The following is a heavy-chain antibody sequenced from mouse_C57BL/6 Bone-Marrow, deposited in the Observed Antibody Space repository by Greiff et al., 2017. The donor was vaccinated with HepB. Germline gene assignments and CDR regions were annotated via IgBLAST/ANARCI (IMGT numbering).Heavy chain of an antibody. D-gene: IGHD1-1*01. V-gene: IGHV3-4*01. CDR2: ISSSGST. J-gene: IGHJ1*03. Sequence: EVQLQQSGPALVKPSQTVSLTCTVTGYSITNGNHWWNWIRQVSGSKLEWIGYISSSGSTDSNPSLKSRISITRDTSKNQLFLQLNSVTTEDIATYYCARMRYYGSSYGYFDVWGTGTTVTVSS. CDR3: ARMRYYGSSYGYFDV. CDR1: GYSITNGNHW.